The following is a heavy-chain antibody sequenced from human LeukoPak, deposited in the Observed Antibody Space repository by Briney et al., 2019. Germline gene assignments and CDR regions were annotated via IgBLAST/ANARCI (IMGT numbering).Heavy chain of an antibody. CDR3: ARVSSGYYYYGMDV. Sequence: ASVKVSCKASGYTFTGYYMHWVRQAPGQGLGWMGWINPNSGGTNYAQKFQGRVTMTRDTSISTAYMELSRLRSDDTAVYYCARVSSGYYYYGMDVWGQGTTVTVSS. CDR2: INPNSGGT. V-gene: IGHV1-2*02. CDR1: GYTFTGYY. D-gene: IGHD3-10*01. J-gene: IGHJ6*02.